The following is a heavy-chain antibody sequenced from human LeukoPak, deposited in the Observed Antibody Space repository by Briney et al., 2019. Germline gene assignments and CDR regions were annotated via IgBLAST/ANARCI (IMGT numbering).Heavy chain of an antibody. CDR2: IRDDGSNK. CDR3: AKVQGIAVAGKNYYGMDV. V-gene: IGHV3-30*02. CDR1: GFTFSSYG. Sequence: PGGSLRLSCAASGFTFSSYGMHWVRQAPGKGLEWVAFIRDDGSNKYYADSVKGRFTISRDNPKNTLYLQMNSLRAEDTAVYYCAKVQGIAVAGKNYYGMDVWGKGTTVTVSS. D-gene: IGHD6-19*01. J-gene: IGHJ6*04.